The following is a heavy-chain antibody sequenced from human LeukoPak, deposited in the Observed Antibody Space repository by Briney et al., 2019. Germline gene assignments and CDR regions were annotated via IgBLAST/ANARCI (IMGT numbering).Heavy chain of an antibody. J-gene: IGHJ4*02. V-gene: IGHV3-48*02. D-gene: IGHD6-6*01. CDR1: GFTFSSYN. CDR2: ISSSSSTI. CDR3: AREYSSSSGSVSDY. Sequence: PGGSLRLPCAASGFTFSSYNMNWVRQAPGKGLEWVSYISSSSSTIYYADSVKGRFTISRDNAKNSLYLLMNNLRDEDTAVYYCAREYSSSSGSVSDYWGQGTLVTVSS.